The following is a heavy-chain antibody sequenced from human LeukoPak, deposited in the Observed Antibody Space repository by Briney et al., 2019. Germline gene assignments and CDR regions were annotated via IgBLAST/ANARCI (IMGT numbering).Heavy chain of an antibody. CDR2: ISSSSSYT. Sequence: GGSLRLSCAASGFTFSDYYMSWIRQAPGKGLEWVSYISSSSSYTNYADSVKGRFTISRDNSKNTLYLQMNSLRAEDTAVYYCAREVAHEGQLGYWGQGTLVTVSS. V-gene: IGHV3-11*06. CDR3: AREVAHEGQLGY. D-gene: IGHD2-15*01. J-gene: IGHJ4*02. CDR1: GFTFSDYY.